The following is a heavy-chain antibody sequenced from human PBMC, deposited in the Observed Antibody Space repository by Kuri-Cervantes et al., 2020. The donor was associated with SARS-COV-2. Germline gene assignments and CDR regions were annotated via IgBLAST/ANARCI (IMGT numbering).Heavy chain of an antibody. CDR3: ARVADSSGYYGSGDY. V-gene: IGHV1-69*06. J-gene: IGHJ4*02. CDR1: GGTFSSYA. Sequence: SVKVSCKASGGTFSSYAISWVRQAPGQGLEWMGGIIPIFGTANCAQKFQGRVTITADKSTSTAYMELSSLRSEDTDVYYCARVADSSGYYGSGDYWGQGTLVTVSS. CDR2: IIPIFGTA. D-gene: IGHD3-22*01.